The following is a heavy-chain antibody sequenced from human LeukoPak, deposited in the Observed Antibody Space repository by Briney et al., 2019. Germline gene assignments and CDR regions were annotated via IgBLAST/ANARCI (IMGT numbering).Heavy chain of an antibody. V-gene: IGHV1-69*04. CDR3: ARDWGDGYKSLFFDY. D-gene: IGHD5-24*01. Sequence: GASVKVSCKASGGTFSSYAISWVRQAPGQGLEWMGRIIPILGIANYAQKFQGRVTITADKSTSTAYMELSSLRSEDTAVYYCARDWGDGYKSLFFDYGGQGTLVTVSS. J-gene: IGHJ4*02. CDR1: GGTFSSYA. CDR2: IIPILGIA.